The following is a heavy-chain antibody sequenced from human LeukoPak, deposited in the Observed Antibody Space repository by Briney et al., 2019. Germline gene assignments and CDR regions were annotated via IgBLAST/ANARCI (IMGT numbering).Heavy chain of an antibody. CDR2: ISYDGSNK. CDR1: GFTFSSYG. Sequence: GRSLRLSCAASGFTFSSYGMHWVRQAPGKGLEWVAVISYDGSNKYYADSVKGRFTISRDNSKNTLYLQMNSLRAEDTAVYYCARGCCSSTSCQIRGDAFDIWGQGTMVTVSS. CDR3: ARGCCSSTSCQIRGDAFDI. V-gene: IGHV3-30*03. J-gene: IGHJ3*02. D-gene: IGHD2-2*01.